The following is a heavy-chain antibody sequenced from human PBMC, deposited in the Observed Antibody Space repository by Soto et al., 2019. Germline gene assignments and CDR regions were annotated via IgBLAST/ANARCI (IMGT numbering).Heavy chain of an antibody. J-gene: IGHJ4*02. CDR3: ARDPDAYLSLWGYDY. D-gene: IGHD3-16*01. CDR1: GFTFSYYA. V-gene: IGHV3-23*01. CDR2: VSATGATT. Sequence: EVQLLESGGGLVQTGGSLRLSCAASGFTFSYYAMNWVRQAPGKGLEWVAHVSATGATTHYADSVNGRFTISRDNSKNTLFLQMNSLRAEDTALYYCARDPDAYLSLWGYDYWGQATLVTASS.